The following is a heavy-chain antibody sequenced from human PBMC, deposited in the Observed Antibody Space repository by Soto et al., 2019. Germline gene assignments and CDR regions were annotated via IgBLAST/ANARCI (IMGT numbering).Heavy chain of an antibody. Sequence: EMQLLESGGALEQPGGSLRLSCAASGLTFSTYAMTWVRLPPGRGLDYVSAITSRGDKTWYADSVKGRFTISRDNSKSTLYLQMNSLRGEDTAIYYCAKAPRGGARGDWYFALWGRGTLVTVSS. J-gene: IGHJ2*01. V-gene: IGHV3-23*01. CDR1: GLTFSTYA. CDR3: AKAPRGGARGDWYFAL. CDR2: ITSRGDKT. D-gene: IGHD3-10*01.